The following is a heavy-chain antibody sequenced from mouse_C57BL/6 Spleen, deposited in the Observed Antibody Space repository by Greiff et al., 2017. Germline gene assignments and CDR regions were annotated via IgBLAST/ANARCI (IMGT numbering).Heavy chain of an antibody. D-gene: IGHD2-3*01. V-gene: IGHV1-15*01. CDR3: TRHGYYSLWYFDV. CDR2: IDPETGGT. Sequence: VQLQQSGAELVRPGASVTLSCKASGYTFTDYEMHWVKQTPVHGLEWIGAIDPETGGTAYNQKFKGKAILTADKSSSTAYMELRSLTSEDSAVYYCTRHGYYSLWYFDVWGTGTTVTVSS. J-gene: IGHJ1*03. CDR1: GYTFTDYE.